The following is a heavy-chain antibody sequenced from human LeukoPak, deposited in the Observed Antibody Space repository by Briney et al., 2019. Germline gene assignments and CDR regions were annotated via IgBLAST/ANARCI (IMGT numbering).Heavy chain of an antibody. D-gene: IGHD5-18*01. V-gene: IGHV3-23*01. CDR3: AKRLPFYYDY. J-gene: IGHJ4*02. Sequence: GGSLRLSCAGSGFTFSSYDMSWVRQAPGKGLEWVSAISGSGGVTYYPDSEKGRFTVSRDNSKNTLYLQMNSLRAEDTAIYYCAKRLPFYYDYWGQGILVTVSS. CDR2: ISGSGGVT. CDR1: GFTFSSYD.